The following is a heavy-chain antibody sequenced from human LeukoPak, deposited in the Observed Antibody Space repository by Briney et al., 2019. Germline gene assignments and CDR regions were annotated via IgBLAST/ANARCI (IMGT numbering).Heavy chain of an antibody. J-gene: IGHJ5*02. V-gene: IGHV3-53*01. CDR2: IYSGGST. CDR1: GFTVSSNY. CDR3: ASRATVTTDRFWFDP. Sequence: GGSLRLSCAASGFTVSSNYMSWVRQAPGKGLEWVSVIYSGGSTSYADSVKGRFTISRDNSKNTLYLQMNSLRAEDTAVYYCASRATVTTDRFWFDPWGQGTPVTVSS. D-gene: IGHD4-11*01.